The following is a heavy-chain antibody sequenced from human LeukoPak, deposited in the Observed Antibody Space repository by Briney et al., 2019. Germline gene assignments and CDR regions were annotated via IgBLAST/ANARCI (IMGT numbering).Heavy chain of an antibody. J-gene: IGHJ4*02. CDR3: ARAHSSSSRGMDFDY. V-gene: IGHV1-69*05. Sequence: SVKVSCKASGGTFSSYAISWVRQAPGQGLEWMGGIIPIFGTANYAQKFQGRVTITTDESTSTAYMELSSLRSEDTAVYYCARAHSSSSRGMDFDYWGQGTLVTVSS. CDR2: IIPIFGTA. D-gene: IGHD6-6*01. CDR1: GGTFSSYA.